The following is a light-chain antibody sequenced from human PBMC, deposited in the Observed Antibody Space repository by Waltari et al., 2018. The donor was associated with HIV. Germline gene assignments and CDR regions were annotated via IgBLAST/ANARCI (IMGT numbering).Light chain of an antibody. CDR2: EVS. CDR1: TRKVGGYNI. J-gene: IGLJ2*01. Sequence: QSALTQPPPPSGSPGQQATPPCTGTTRKVGGYNIVPGSQQNPGKAPNPLISEVSNRPSGVPDRFSGSKSGNTASLTVSGLQAEDEADYYGLSYTGGNRVIFGGGTKLTVL. V-gene: IGLV2-8*01. CDR3: LSYTGGNRVI.